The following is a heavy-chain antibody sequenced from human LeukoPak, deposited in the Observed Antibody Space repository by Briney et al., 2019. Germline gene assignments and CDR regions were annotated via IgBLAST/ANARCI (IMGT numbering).Heavy chain of an antibody. V-gene: IGHV4-30-2*01. J-gene: IGHJ4*02. CDR3: ARVRCSSTSCYPYYFDY. D-gene: IGHD2-2*01. CDR2: IYHSGGT. CDR1: GGSISSGGYS. Sequence: PSETLSLTCAVSGGSISSGGYSWSWIRQPPGKGLEWIGYIYHSGGTYYNPSLKSRVTISVDRSKNQFSLKLSSVTAADTAVYYCARVRCSSTSCYPYYFDYWGQGTLVTVSS.